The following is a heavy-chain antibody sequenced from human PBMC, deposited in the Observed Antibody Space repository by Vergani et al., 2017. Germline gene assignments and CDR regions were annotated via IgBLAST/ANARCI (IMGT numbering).Heavy chain of an antibody. CDR3: AREVGYCSGGXCYYHFYYYYGMDV. CDR2: ISSSSSTI. Sequence: EVQLVESGGGLVQPGGSLRLSCAASGFTFSSYSMNWVRQAPGKGLEWVSYISSSSSTIYYADSVKGRFTISRDNAKNSLYLQMNSLRAEDTAVYYCAREVGYCSGGXCYYHFYYYYGMDVWGQGTTVTVSS. CDR1: GFTFSSYS. D-gene: IGHD2-15*01. V-gene: IGHV3-48*01. J-gene: IGHJ6*02.